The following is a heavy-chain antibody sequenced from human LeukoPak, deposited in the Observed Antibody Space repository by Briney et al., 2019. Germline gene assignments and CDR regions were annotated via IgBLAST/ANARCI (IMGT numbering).Heavy chain of an antibody. CDR1: GYTFSSYY. D-gene: IGHD5-12*01. CDR3: ARDIVATADYYYYYYMDV. J-gene: IGHJ6*03. Sequence: ASVKVSCKASGYTFSSYYMHWVRQAPGQGLEWMGWISAYNGNTNYAQKLQGRVTMTTDTSTSTAYMELSRLRSDDTAVYYCARDIVATADYYYYYYMDVWGKGTTVTISS. V-gene: IGHV1-18*04. CDR2: ISAYNGNT.